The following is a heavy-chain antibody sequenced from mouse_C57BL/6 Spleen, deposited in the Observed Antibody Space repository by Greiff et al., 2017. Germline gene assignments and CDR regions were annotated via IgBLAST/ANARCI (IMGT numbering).Heavy chain of an antibody. V-gene: IGHV1-4*01. CDR3: ARSNYSNYEGWFAY. CDR1: GYTFTSYT. J-gene: IGHJ3*01. CDR2: INPSSGYT. Sequence: QVQLQQSGAELARPGASVKMSCKASGYTFTSYTMPWVKQRPGQGLEWIGYINPSSGYTKYNQTFKDKATLTADKSSSTAYMQLSSLTSEDSAVYYCARSNYSNYEGWFAYWGQGTLVTVSA. D-gene: IGHD2-5*01.